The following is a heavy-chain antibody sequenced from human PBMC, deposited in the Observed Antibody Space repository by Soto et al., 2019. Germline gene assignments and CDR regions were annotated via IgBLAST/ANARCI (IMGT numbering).Heavy chain of an antibody. CDR2: ISAYNGNT. D-gene: IGHD2-15*01. Sequence: GASVKVSCKASGYTVTSYGISWVRQAPGQGLEWMGWISAYNGNTNYAQKLQGRVTMTTDTSTSTAYMELRSLRSDDTAVYYCAPSAGYCSGGSCYWAGDYYYGMDVWGQGTTVTVSS. CDR3: APSAGYCSGGSCYWAGDYYYGMDV. V-gene: IGHV1-18*04. J-gene: IGHJ6*02. CDR1: GYTVTSYG.